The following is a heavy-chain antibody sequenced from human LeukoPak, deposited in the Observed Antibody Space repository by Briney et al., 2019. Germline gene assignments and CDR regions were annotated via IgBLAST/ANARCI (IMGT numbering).Heavy chain of an antibody. J-gene: IGHJ4*02. V-gene: IGHV3-21*01. CDR3: ASGYSGYDSGDY. CDR2: ISSSSSYI. D-gene: IGHD5-12*01. CDR1: GFTFSSYA. Sequence: GGSLRLSCAASGFTFSSYAMSWVRQAPGKGLEWVSSISSSSSYIYYADSVKGRFTISRDNAKNSLYLQMNSLRAEDTAVYYCASGYSGYDSGDYWGQGTLVTVSS.